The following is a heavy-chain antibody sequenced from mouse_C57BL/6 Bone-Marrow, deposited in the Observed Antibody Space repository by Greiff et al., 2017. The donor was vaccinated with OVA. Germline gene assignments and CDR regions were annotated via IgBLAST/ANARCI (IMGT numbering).Heavy chain of an antibody. J-gene: IGHJ3*01. D-gene: IGHD3-2*02. CDR2: IDPENGDT. CDR3: TQGAQAAWFAY. Sequence: EVQLQQSGAELVWPGASVKLSCTASGFNIKDDYMHWVKQRPEQGLEWIGWIDPENGDTEYASKFQGKATITADTSSNTAYLQLSSLTSEDTAVYYCTQGAQAAWFAYWGQGTLVTVSA. V-gene: IGHV14-4*01. CDR1: GFNIKDDY.